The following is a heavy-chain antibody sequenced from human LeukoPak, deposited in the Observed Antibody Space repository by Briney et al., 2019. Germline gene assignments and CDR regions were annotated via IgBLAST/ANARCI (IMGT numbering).Heavy chain of an antibody. J-gene: IGHJ6*02. CDR1: GGTFSSYA. Sequence: GASVKVSCKASGGTFSSYAISWVRQAPGQGLEWMGRIIPILGIANYAQKFQGRVTITADKSTSTAYMELSSLRSEDTAVYYCARGDYYDSSGPNYYGMDVWGQGTTVTVSS. D-gene: IGHD3-22*01. CDR2: IIPILGIA. V-gene: IGHV1-69*04. CDR3: ARGDYYDSSGPNYYGMDV.